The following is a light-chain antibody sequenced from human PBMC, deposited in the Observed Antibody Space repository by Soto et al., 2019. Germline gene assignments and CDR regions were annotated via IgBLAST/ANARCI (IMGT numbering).Light chain of an antibody. CDR1: QSISSY. CDR2: AAS. V-gene: IGKV1-39*01. J-gene: IGKJ1*01. Sequence: DIQMTQSPSSLSASVGDRVTITCRASQSISSYLNWYQQKPGKAPKLLIYAASSLKSGVPSRFSGSGSGTDFSLTISSLQPEDFATYYCQQSYSTSQWTFGQGTKVEIK. CDR3: QQSYSTSQWT.